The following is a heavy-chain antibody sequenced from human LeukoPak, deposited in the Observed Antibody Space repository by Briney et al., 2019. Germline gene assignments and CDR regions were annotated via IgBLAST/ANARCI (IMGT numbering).Heavy chain of an antibody. Sequence: GGSLRLSCAASGFTFSSYAMSWFRQAPGKGLEWVSAISGSGGSTYYADSVKGRFTISRDNSKNTLYLQMNSLRAEDTAVYYCAKVRDYVWGSYAFDIWGQGTMVTVSS. J-gene: IGHJ3*02. D-gene: IGHD3-16*01. CDR1: GFTFSSYA. V-gene: IGHV3-23*01. CDR3: AKVRDYVWGSYAFDI. CDR2: ISGSGGST.